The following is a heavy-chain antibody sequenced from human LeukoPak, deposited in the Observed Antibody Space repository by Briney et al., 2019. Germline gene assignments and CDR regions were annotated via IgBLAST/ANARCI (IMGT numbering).Heavy chain of an antibody. CDR1: GYTFTGYY. D-gene: IGHD2-21*01. Sequence: ASVKVSCKASGYTFTGYYMHWVRQAPGQGLEWMGWINPNTGDTHYALQFQGRVTLTRDTSITTVYMELSRLTSDDTAIFYCAVAPGDYWGQGTLVTVSS. CDR2: INPNTGDT. V-gene: IGHV1-2*02. J-gene: IGHJ4*02. CDR3: AVAPGDY.